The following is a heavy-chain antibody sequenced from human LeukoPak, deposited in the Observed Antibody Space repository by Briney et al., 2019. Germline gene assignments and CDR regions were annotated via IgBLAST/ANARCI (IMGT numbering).Heavy chain of an antibody. CDR3: AKASSSLSYYYYYMDV. Sequence: PGGSLRLSCAASGFTFSSYAMSWVRQAPGKGLEWVSAISGSGGSTYYADPVKGRFTISRDNSENTVYLQMNSLRAEDAAVYYCAKASSSLSYYYYYMDVWGKGTTVTVS. CDR1: GFTFSSYA. CDR2: ISGSGGST. V-gene: IGHV3-23*01. D-gene: IGHD6-13*01. J-gene: IGHJ6*03.